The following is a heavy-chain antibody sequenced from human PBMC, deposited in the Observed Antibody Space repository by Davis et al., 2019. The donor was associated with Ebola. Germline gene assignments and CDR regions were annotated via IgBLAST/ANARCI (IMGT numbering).Heavy chain of an antibody. Sequence: SVNVSCKASRGTLSSYANSWVRQAPGQGLEWMGRIIPILGIANPAQKFQGRVTITADKSTSTAYMELSSLRSEDTAVYYCARVDSSGYPDLDYWGQGTLVTVSS. CDR2: IIPILGIA. J-gene: IGHJ4*02. CDR3: ARVDSSGYPDLDY. CDR1: RGTLSSYA. V-gene: IGHV1-69*04. D-gene: IGHD3-22*01.